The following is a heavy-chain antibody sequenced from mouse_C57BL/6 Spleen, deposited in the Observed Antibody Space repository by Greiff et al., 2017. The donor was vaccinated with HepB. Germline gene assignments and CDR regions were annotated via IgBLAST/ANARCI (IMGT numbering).Heavy chain of an antibody. J-gene: IGHJ2*01. CDR2: INPYNGGT. D-gene: IGHD1-1*01. Sequence: EVKLQESGPVLVKPGASVKMSCKASGYTFTDYYMNWVKQSHGKSLEWIGVINPYNGGTSYNQKFKGKATLTVDKSSSTAYMELNSLTSEDSAVYYCARKASYGSSPGYFDYWGQGTTLTVSS. CDR3: ARKASYGSSPGYFDY. CDR1: GYTFTDYY. V-gene: IGHV1-19*01.